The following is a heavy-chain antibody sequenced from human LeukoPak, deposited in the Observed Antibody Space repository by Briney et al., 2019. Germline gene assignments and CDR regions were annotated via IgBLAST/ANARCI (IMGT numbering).Heavy chain of an antibody. V-gene: IGHV4-34*01. CDR3: ARGKSIAAAPYYYYMDV. CDR1: GGSSSGYY. CDR2: INHSGST. Sequence: PSETLSLTCAVYGGSSSGYYWSWIRQPPGKGLEWIGEINHSGSTNYNPSLKSRVTISVDTSKNQFSLKLSSVTAADTAVYYCARGKSIAAAPYYYYMDVWGKGTTVTVSS. D-gene: IGHD6-13*01. J-gene: IGHJ6*03.